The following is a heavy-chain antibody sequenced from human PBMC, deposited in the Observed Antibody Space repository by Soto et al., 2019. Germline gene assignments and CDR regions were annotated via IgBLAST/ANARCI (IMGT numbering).Heavy chain of an antibody. CDR3: ARSPPSSYYGGSGTFDY. CDR1: GGFTSTNNW. D-gene: IGHD3-10*01. Sequence: QLQLQESGPGLVRPSGTLSLTCAVSGGFTSTNNWWSWVRQPPGKGLEWIGDAYHSGSTEYNPCLKSRVSISVDKSKNQISLKLTSAPAADTAVYYCARSPPSSYYGGSGTFDYWGQGTLVTVSS. J-gene: IGHJ4*02. CDR2: AYHSGST. V-gene: IGHV4-4*02.